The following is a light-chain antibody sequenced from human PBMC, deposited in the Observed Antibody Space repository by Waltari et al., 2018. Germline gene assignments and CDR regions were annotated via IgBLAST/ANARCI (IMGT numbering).Light chain of an antibody. CDR1: QSISNY. V-gene: IGKV1-33*01. CDR2: AAS. J-gene: IGKJ1*01. Sequence: DIQMIQSPSSLSASVVDRVTITCRTSQSISNYLNWYQQKPGKAPKVLIYAASRLQSGVPSRFSGSGSGTDFVFTISRLQPEDIATYYCQHYDGVPPWTFGQGTRVDFK. CDR3: QHYDGVPPWT.